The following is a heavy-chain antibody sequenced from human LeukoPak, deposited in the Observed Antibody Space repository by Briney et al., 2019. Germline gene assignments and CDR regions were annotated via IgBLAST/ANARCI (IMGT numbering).Heavy chain of an antibody. CDR2: SYPGDSDT. CDR1: GYSITIYW. J-gene: IGHJ4*02. D-gene: IGHD6-13*01. CDR3: ARHWSPSSSWSLPNFDY. V-gene: IGHV5-51*01. Sequence: GESLESSCKGSGYSITIYWTGRVRQIPGKGLGWMGISYPGDSDTRYSSSFQGQVTISADESISTAYLQWSSLKASDTAMYYCARHWSPSSSWSLPNFDYWGQGTLVTVSS.